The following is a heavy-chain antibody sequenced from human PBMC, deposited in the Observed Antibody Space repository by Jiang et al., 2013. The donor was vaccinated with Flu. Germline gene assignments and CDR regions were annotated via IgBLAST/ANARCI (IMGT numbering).Heavy chain of an antibody. Sequence: VQLVESGGGLVKPGGSLTLSCAASGFTFSDYYMSWIRQTPGKGLEWVSYISMSGTTIYYADSVKGRFTISRDNAKNSLFLQMNSLRVEDTAMYFCARDRSILRGVDGWGQGTLVTVSS. D-gene: IGHD3-10*01. J-gene: IGHJ5*02. CDR3: ARDRSILRGVDG. CDR2: ISMSGTTI. CDR1: GFTFSDYY. V-gene: IGHV3-11*04.